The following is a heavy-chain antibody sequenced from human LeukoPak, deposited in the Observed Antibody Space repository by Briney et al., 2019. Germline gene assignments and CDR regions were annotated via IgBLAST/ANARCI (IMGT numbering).Heavy chain of an antibody. J-gene: IGHJ4*02. V-gene: IGHV1-2*02. CDR2: INPNSGGT. D-gene: IGHD6-13*01. CDR1: GYTFTGYY. Sequence: ASVKVSCKASGYTFTGYYMHWVRQAPGQGLEWMGWINPNSGGTNYAQKFQGRVTMTRDTSISTAYLQWSSLKASDTAMYYCARHGGPWGSWYDDYWGQGTLVTVSS. CDR3: ARHGGPWGSWYDDY.